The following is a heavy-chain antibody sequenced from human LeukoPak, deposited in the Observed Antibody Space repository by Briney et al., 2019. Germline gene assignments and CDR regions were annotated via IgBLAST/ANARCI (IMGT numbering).Heavy chain of an antibody. CDR2: LNEDGSKR. D-gene: IGHD5-18*01. CDR3: ARAVTSMDGY. J-gene: IGHJ4*02. Sequence: GGSLRLSCAASGFAFSSYWMTWVRQAPGKGLEWVASLNEDGSKRSYVGSVKGRFTISRDNAQNSVFLQMNSLTAEDTAVYYCARAVTSMDGYWGQGTLVTVSS. V-gene: IGHV3-7*03. CDR1: GFAFSSYW.